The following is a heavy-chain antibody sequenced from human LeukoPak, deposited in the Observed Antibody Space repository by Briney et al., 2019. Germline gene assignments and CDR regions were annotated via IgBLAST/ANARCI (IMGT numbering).Heavy chain of an antibody. CDR2: INSNSGGT. CDR1: GYTFTGYY. D-gene: IGHD6-13*01. CDR3: ARDYGSSWPIDY. J-gene: IGHJ4*02. Sequence: GASVKVSCKASGYTFTGYYMHWVRQAPGQGLEWMGWINSNSGGTNYAQKFQGRVTMTRDTSISTAYMELSRLRCDDTAVYYCARDYGSSWPIDYWGQGTLVTVSS. V-gene: IGHV1-2*02.